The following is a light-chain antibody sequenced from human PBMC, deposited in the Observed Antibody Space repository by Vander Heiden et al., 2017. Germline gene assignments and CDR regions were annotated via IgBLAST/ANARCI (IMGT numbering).Light chain of an antibody. CDR2: KNN. CDR3: ATWDESLSAGV. CDR1: RSNIGGNF. V-gene: IGLV1-47*01. Sequence: SVLSQPPSASPTPGPVVTIPCSGTRSNIGGNFVYWQQPLTETAPKVIIFKNNQRRSGVPDRCSCSKSGTSAALAISGPRSEDEAEYYCATWDESLSAGVFGGGTKLTVL. J-gene: IGLJ2*01.